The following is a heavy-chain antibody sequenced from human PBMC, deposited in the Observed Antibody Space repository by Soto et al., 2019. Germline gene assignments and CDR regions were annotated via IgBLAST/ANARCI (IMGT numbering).Heavy chain of an antibody. J-gene: IGHJ4*02. V-gene: IGHV1-3*01. D-gene: IGHD2-8*01. CDR2: INAGNGNT. CDR1: GYTFTSYA. Sequence: GASVKLSCNASGYTFTSYAMHWVRQAPGQRLEWMGWINAGNGNTKYSQKFQGRVTITRDTSASTAYMELSSLRSEDTAVYYCARVGRDDGHLGFDYWGQGTLVTVSS. CDR3: ARVGRDDGHLGFDY.